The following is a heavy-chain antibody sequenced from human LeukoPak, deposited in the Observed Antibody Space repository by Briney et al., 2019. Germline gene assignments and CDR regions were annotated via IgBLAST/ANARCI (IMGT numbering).Heavy chain of an antibody. CDR2: ITSNGGST. J-gene: IGHJ4*02. Sequence: GGSLRLSCAASGFTFSIYAMHWVRQAPGKGLEYVSAITSNGGSTYYANSVKGRFTISRDNSKNTLYLQMGSLRAEDMAVYYCARGRLASTSTTTYDYWGQGTLVTVSS. CDR3: ARGRLASTSTTTYDY. CDR1: GFTFSIYA. V-gene: IGHV3-64*01. D-gene: IGHD4-17*01.